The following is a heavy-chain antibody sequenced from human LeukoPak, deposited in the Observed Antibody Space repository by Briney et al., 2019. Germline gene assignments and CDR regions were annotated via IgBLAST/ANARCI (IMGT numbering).Heavy chain of an antibody. D-gene: IGHD2-2*01. CDR3: ARVGGYCRTTNCPGDV. CDR2: ISSTSNYI. Sequence: GGSLRLSCAASGFTFSSYSIQWVRQAPGKGLEWVSSISSTSNYIYYADSVKGRFTISRDNAKNSLYLQMNSLRAEDTAVYYCARVGGYCRTTNCPGDVWGQGTTVTVSS. V-gene: IGHV3-21*01. J-gene: IGHJ6*02. CDR1: GFTFSSYS.